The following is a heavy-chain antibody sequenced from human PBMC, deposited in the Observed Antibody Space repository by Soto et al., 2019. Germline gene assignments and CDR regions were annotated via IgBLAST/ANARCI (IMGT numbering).Heavy chain of an antibody. J-gene: IGHJ4*02. CDR3: AKDGYDYIWGSYPYSDY. Sequence: EVQLLESGGGLVQPGGSQRLSCAASGFTFSSYAMSWVRQAPGKGLEWVSAISGSGGSTYYADSVKGRFTISRDNSKNTLYLQMNSLRAEDTAVYYCAKDGYDYIWGSYPYSDYWGQGTLVTVSS. CDR2: ISGSGGST. D-gene: IGHD3-16*02. CDR1: GFTFSSYA. V-gene: IGHV3-23*01.